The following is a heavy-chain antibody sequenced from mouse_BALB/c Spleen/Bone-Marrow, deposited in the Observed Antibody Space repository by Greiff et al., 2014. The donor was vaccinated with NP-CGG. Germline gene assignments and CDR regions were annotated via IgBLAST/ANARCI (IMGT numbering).Heavy chain of an antibody. CDR1: GYAFSSYW. V-gene: IGHV1-80*01. Sequence: LVESGAELVRPGSSVKISCKASGYAFSSYWVNWVRQRPGQGLEWIGQIYPGDGDTNYNGKFKDKVTLTADKSSSTAYMQLSSLTSEASAVYFCAKSGYGSFDCWGQGTTLTVSS. CDR2: IYPGDGDT. J-gene: IGHJ2*01. D-gene: IGHD1-1*01. CDR3: AKSGYGSFDC.